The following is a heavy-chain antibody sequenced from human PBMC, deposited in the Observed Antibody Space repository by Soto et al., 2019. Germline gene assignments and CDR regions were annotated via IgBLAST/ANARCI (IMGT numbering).Heavy chain of an antibody. CDR2: INKEGSVQ. CDR1: GFRFSKYW. Sequence: PGGSLRLSCAGTGFRFSKYWMVWVRQAPGQGPEWVANINKEGSVQNYLDSVKGRFTISRDNAKNSVYLQMSALRADDTAVYYCVTDAAFSRFETWGQGTQVTVSS. D-gene: IGHD6-25*01. J-gene: IGHJ4*02. CDR3: VTDAAFSRFET. V-gene: IGHV3-7*01.